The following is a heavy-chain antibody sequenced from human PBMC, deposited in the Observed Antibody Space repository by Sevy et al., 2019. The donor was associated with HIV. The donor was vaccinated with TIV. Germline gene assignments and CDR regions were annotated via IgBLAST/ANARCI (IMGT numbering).Heavy chain of an antibody. CDR2: INPNSGGT. V-gene: IGHV1-2*06. CDR1: GYFFTGYY. Sequence: ASVKVSCKASGYFFTGYYLHWVRQTPGQGLEWMVRINPNSGGTNYAQNFQGRVTMTRDTSISTAYMELSRLRSDDTAVYYCARGGGYSSRWWTFDYRGQGTLVTVSS. J-gene: IGHJ4*02. D-gene: IGHD6-19*01. CDR3: ARGGGYSSRWWTFDY.